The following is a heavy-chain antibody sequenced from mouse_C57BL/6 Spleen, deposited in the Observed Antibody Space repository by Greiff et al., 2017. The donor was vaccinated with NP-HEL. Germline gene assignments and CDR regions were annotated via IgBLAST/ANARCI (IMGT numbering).Heavy chain of an antibody. CDR1: GFNIKDYY. CDR2: IDPEVGET. J-gene: IGHJ2*01. V-gene: IGHV14-2*01. Sequence: EVQLQQSGAELVKPGASVKLSCTASGFNIKDYYMHWVKQRTEPGLEWIGRIDPEVGETKYAPKFQGKATITADTSSNTAYLQLSSLTSEDSAVYYCATVVMTMGGVSFDYWGQGTTLTVSS. D-gene: IGHD2-3*01. CDR3: ATVVMTMGGVSFDY.